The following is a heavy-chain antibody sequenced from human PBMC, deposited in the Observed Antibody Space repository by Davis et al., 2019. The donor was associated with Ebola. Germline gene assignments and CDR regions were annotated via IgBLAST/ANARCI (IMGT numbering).Heavy chain of an antibody. CDR2: IRSKAYGGTT. CDR1: GFTFGYYA. D-gene: IGHD6-13*01. Sequence: GESLKISCTASGFTFGYYAMSWFRQAPGKGLEWVGFIRSKAYGGTTEYAASVKGRFTISRDDSKSIAYLQMNSLKTEDTAVYYCTRGPTIYSSSRDYWGQGTLVTVSS. CDR3: TRGPTIYSSSRDY. V-gene: IGHV3-49*03. J-gene: IGHJ4*02.